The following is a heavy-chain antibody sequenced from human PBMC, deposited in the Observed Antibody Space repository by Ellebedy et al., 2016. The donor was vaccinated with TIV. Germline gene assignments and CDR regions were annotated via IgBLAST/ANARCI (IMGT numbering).Heavy chain of an antibody. J-gene: IGHJ4*02. Sequence: PGGPLRLSCAASGFTFTSYWMHWVCQAPAKGPVWVSRINSAGSSTSYADSVKGRFTISRDNDKNTLYLQMNRLSAEDTAVYYCARDQPLGNENFDYWGQGTLVTVSS. CDR1: GFTFTSYW. V-gene: IGHV3-74*01. D-gene: IGHD1-1*01. CDR3: ARDQPLGNENFDY. CDR2: INSAGSST.